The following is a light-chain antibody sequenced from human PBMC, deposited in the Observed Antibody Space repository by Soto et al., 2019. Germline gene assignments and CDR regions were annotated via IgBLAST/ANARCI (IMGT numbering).Light chain of an antibody. CDR1: SSDVGGYNF. Sequence: QSVLTQPASVCVSPGQSITISCTGTSSDVGGYNFVSWYQQLPGKAPKLMIYEVTSRPSGVSNRFSGSKSGNTASLTISGLQPEDEAEYYCSSYTTSSTVVFGTGTKVTVL. J-gene: IGLJ1*01. V-gene: IGLV2-14*03. CDR3: SSYTTSSTVV. CDR2: EVT.